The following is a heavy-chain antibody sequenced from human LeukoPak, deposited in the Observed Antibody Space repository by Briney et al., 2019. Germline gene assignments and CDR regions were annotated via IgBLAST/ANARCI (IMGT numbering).Heavy chain of an antibody. D-gene: IGHD3-22*01. CDR2: ISGSGDDT. CDR3: TRGHYDSSGYPLDH. V-gene: IGHV3-23*01. CDR1: GFTFSRYA. J-gene: IGHJ4*02. Sequence: SGGSLRLSCAASGFTFSRYAMNWVRQAPGKGLEWVSAISGSGDDTYYADSVKGRFTISRDNAKNTLYLQMNSLRAEDTAVYYCTRGHYDSSGYPLDHWGQGTLVTVSS.